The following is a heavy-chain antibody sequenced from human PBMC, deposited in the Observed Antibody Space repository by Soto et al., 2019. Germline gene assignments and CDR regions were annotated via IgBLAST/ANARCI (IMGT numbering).Heavy chain of an antibody. CDR3: ARQWLDSYYFDY. Sequence: EVQLVESGGGLVQPGGSLRLSCAASGFTFTSYAMHWVRQAPGKGLAYVSAISSNGGSTYYANSMKGRFTISRDNSKDTLYLQMGSLRAEAMAVYYCARQWLDSYYFDYWGQGTLVTVSS. V-gene: IGHV3-64*01. CDR2: ISSNGGST. CDR1: GFTFTSYA. D-gene: IGHD6-19*01. J-gene: IGHJ4*02.